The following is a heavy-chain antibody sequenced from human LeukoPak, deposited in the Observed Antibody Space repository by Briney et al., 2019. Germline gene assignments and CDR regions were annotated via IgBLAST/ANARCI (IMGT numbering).Heavy chain of an antibody. CDR3: ARSTIINWFDP. Sequence: PGGSLRLSCAASGFTFSSYWMHWVRQAPGKGLVWVSRINNDGSITTYADSVKGRFTISRDNAKNTLYLQMNSLRADDTAVYYCARSTIINWFDPWGQGTLVTVSS. D-gene: IGHD1/OR15-1a*01. CDR1: GFTFSSYW. V-gene: IGHV3-74*01. CDR2: INNDGSIT. J-gene: IGHJ5*02.